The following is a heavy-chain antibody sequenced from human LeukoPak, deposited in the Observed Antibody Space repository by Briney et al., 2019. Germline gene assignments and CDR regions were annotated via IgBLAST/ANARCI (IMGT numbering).Heavy chain of an antibody. V-gene: IGHV4-34*01. Sequence: SETLSLTCAVYGGSFSGYYWSWIPQPPGKGLEWIGEINHSGSTNYNPSLKSRVTISVDTSKNQFSLKLSSVTAADTAVYYCARGRPQDIVVVPAAHRYWFDPWGQGTLVTVSS. CDR1: GGSFSGYY. CDR3: ARGRPQDIVVVPAAHRYWFDP. D-gene: IGHD2-2*01. CDR2: INHSGST. J-gene: IGHJ5*02.